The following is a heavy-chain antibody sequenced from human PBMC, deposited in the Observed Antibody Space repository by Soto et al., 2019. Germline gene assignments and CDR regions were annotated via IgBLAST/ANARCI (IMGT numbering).Heavy chain of an antibody. D-gene: IGHD6-6*01. CDR2: IWYDGSNK. CDR3: AKRSSSSTFDY. CDR1: GFTFSSYG. Sequence: GGSLRLSCAASGFTFSSYGMHWVRQAPGKGLEWVAVIWYDGSNKYYADSVKGRFTISRDNSKNTLYLQMNSLRAEDTAVYYCAKRSSSSTFDYPGQGTLVTVSS. V-gene: IGHV3-33*06. J-gene: IGHJ4*02.